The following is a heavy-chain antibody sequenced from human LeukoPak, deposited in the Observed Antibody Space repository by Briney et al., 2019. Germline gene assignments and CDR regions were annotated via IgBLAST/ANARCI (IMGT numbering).Heavy chain of an antibody. D-gene: IGHD2-15*01. V-gene: IGHV1-2*02. CDR3: ASLGGECSGGSCYSGGDYYYYYMDV. CDR2: INPNSGGT. CDR1: GYTFTGYY. Sequence: ASVKVSCKASGYTFTGYYMHWVRQAPGQGLEWMGWINPNSGGTNYAQKFQGRVTMTRDTSISTAYMELSRLRSDDTAVYYCASLGGECSGGSCYSGGDYYYYYMDVWGKGTTVTVSS. J-gene: IGHJ6*03.